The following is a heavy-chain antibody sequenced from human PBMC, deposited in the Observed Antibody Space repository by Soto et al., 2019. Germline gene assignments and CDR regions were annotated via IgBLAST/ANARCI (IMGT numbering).Heavy chain of an antibody. D-gene: IGHD6-13*01. CDR1: GYTFTSYG. Sequence: SVKVSFRASGYTFTSYGISWVRQAPGQGLEWMGWISAYNGNTNYAQKLQGRVTMTTDTSTSTAYMELRSLRSDDTAVYYCARVWQQAHFDYWGQGTLVTVSS. CDR3: ARVWQQAHFDY. CDR2: ISAYNGNT. V-gene: IGHV1-18*01. J-gene: IGHJ4*02.